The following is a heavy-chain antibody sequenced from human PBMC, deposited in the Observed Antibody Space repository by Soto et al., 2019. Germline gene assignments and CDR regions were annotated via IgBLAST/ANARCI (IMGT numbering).Heavy chain of an antibody. CDR2: INHSGST. J-gene: IGHJ4*02. Sequence: SETLSLTCAVYGGSFSGYYWSWIRQPPGKGLEWIGEINHSGSTNYNPSLKSRVTISVDTSKNQFSLKLSSVTAADTAVYYCASTAGGLYYYGSGSRERFDYWGQGTLVTVS. CDR1: GGSFSGYY. V-gene: IGHV4-34*01. CDR3: ASTAGGLYYYGSGSRERFDY. D-gene: IGHD3-10*01.